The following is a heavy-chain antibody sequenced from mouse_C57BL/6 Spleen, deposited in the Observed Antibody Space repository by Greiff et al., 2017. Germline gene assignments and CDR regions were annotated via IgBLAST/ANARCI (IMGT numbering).Heavy chain of an antibody. Sequence: VQLQQSGAELVRPGTSVKLSCKASGYTFTSYWMHWVKQRPGQGLEWIGVIDPSDSYTNYNQKFKGKATLTVDTSTSTASMQLSSLTSEDSAVYYCARGVTTGAYFDYWGQGTTLTVSS. J-gene: IGHJ2*01. V-gene: IGHV1-59*01. CDR1: GYTFTSYW. CDR2: IDPSDSYT. CDR3: ARGVTTGAYFDY. D-gene: IGHD1-1*01.